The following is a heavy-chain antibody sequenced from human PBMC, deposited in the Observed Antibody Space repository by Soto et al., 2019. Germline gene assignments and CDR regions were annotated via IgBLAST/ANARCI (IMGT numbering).Heavy chain of an antibody. V-gene: IGHV1-18*01. CDR2: ISPYNDDT. Sequence: GASVKVSCKTSGYTFINYGISWVRQAPGQGPEWMGWISPYNDDTKYAQKFQGRVTMTTDTSTRTAYMELSSLRSEDTAVYYCASSPGADEPTYYYYGMDVWGQGTTVTVSS. CDR1: GYTFINYG. J-gene: IGHJ6*02. D-gene: IGHD1-1*01. CDR3: ASSPGADEPTYYYYGMDV.